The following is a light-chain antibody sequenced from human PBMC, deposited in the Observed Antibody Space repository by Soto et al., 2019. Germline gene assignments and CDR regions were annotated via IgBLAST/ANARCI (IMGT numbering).Light chain of an antibody. CDR3: SSFTSSSTLV. CDR1: SSDVGGYNY. V-gene: IGLV2-14*01. Sequence: QSVLTRPASVSASPGQSITISCTGTSSDVGGYNYVSWYQQHPGKAPKLMIYEVSNRPSGVSNRFSGSKSGNTASLTISGLQAEDDAHYYCSSFTSSSTLVFGTGTKVTVL. CDR2: EVS. J-gene: IGLJ1*01.